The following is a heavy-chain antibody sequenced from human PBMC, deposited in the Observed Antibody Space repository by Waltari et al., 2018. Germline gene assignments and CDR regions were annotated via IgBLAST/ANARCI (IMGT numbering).Heavy chain of an antibody. D-gene: IGHD2-21*02. V-gene: IGHV4-4*07. J-gene: IGHJ2*01. Sequence: QVQLQESGPGLVKPSETLSLTCSVSGGYISTFYWNWIRQPAGKGLEWIGRIYASGTTNYSPSLNSRVTMSVDTSKNQFSLKLRYVTASDTAVYYCAREDHGDFHRRYFDVWGRGIPVTVSS. CDR2: IYASGTT. CDR3: AREDHGDFHRRYFDV. CDR1: GGYISTFY.